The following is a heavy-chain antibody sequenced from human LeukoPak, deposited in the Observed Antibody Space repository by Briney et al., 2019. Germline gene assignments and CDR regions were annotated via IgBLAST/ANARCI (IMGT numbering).Heavy chain of an antibody. CDR1: GASISSSY. CDR3: AGGQPQRYSSGWYVNWFDP. J-gene: IGHJ5*02. V-gene: IGHV4-59*01. Sequence: SETLSLTCTVSGASISSSYWSWIRQPPGKGLEWIGYIYYSGTTKYNPSLKSRVTISVDTSKNQFSLKVNSVAAADTAVYYCAGGQPQRYSSGWYVNWFDPWGQGTLVTVSS. D-gene: IGHD6-19*01. CDR2: IYYSGTT.